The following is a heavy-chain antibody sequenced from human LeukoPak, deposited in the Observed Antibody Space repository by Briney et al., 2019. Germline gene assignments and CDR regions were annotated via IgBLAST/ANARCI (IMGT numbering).Heavy chain of an antibody. CDR3: GRPLSYYSDSSGDNAFDI. Sequence: SETLSLTCTVSGYSISSGYYWGWIRQPPGKGLEWIGNIYHSGSTYYNPSLKSRVTISVDTSKNQFSLKLSSVTAADTAVYYCGRPLSYYSDSSGDNAFDIWGQGTMVTVSS. D-gene: IGHD3-22*01. J-gene: IGHJ3*02. CDR2: IYHSGST. V-gene: IGHV4-38-2*02. CDR1: GYSISSGYY.